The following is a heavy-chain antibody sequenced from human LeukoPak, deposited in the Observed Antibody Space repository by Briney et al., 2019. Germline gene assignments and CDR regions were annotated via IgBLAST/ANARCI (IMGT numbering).Heavy chain of an antibody. J-gene: IGHJ4*02. CDR3: AKDQAGAQAS. V-gene: IGHV3-23*01. Sequence: GGSLRLSCAASGFTFSSYAMSWVRQAPGEGREWVSAISGSGGSTYYADSVKGRFTISRDNSKNTLYRQMNSLRAEDTAVYYCAKDQAGAQASWGQGTLVTVSS. CDR2: ISGSGGST. CDR1: GFTFSSYA. D-gene: IGHD1-26*01.